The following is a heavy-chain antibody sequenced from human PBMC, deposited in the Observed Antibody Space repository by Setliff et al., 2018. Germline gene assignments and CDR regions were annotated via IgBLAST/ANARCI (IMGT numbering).Heavy chain of an antibody. Sequence: SETLSLTCAVYGGSFSGYYWNWIRQAPGKGLEWIGEINHRGTTSYTPSLKGRVTISVDTSKNLFSLNIDSVTAADTAVYYCARESRFGYSGYDCAFDYWGQGMLVTVSS. J-gene: IGHJ4*02. CDR1: GGSFSGYY. V-gene: IGHV4-34*01. CDR2: INHRGTT. CDR3: ARESRFGYSGYDCAFDY. D-gene: IGHD5-12*01.